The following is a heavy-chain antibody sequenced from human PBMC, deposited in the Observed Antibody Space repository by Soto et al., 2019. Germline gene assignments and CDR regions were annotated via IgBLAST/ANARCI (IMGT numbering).Heavy chain of an antibody. J-gene: IGHJ4*02. D-gene: IGHD3-10*01. Sequence: GGSLRLSCAASGFTFSSYAMSWVRQAPGKKLEWVSAISGSGGSTYYADTVKGRFTISRDNSKNTLYLQMNSLRAEDTAVYYCAKALPTLLWFGDPSAGFDYWGQGTLVTVSS. CDR2: ISGSGGST. CDR3: AKALPTLLWFGDPSAGFDY. V-gene: IGHV3-23*01. CDR1: GFTFSSYA.